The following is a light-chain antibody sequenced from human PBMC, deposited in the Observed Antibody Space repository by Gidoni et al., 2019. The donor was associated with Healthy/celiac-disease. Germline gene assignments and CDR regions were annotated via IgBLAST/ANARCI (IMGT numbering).Light chain of an antibody. Sequence: DIVMTQSPDSLALSLGERATINCKSSQSVLYSSNNKNYLAWYQQKPGQPPKLLIYWASTRAAGVPDRCSGSGSGTDFTLTISSLQAEDVAVYYCQQYYSTPYTFGQGTKLEIK. CDR1: QSVLYSSNNKNY. CDR3: QQYYSTPYT. J-gene: IGKJ2*01. CDR2: WAS. V-gene: IGKV4-1*01.